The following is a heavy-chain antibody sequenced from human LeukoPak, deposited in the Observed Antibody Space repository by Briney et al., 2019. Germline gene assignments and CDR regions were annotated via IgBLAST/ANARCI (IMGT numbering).Heavy chain of an antibody. J-gene: IGHJ4*02. CDR1: GYTFTSYG. V-gene: IGHV1-2*02. CDR2: INPNSGGT. Sequence: ASVKVSCKASGYTFTSYGISWVRQAPGQGLEWMGWINPNSGGTNYAQKFQGRVTMTRDTSINTAYMELSRLRSDDTAVYYCARDFYYFDYWGQGTLVTVSS. CDR3: ARDFYYFDY.